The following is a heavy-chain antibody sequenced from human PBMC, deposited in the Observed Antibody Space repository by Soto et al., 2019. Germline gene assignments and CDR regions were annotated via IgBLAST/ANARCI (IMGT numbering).Heavy chain of an antibody. D-gene: IGHD6-13*01. J-gene: IGHJ3*02. CDR1: GGSISSYY. V-gene: IGHV4-59*01. Sequence: QVQLQESGPGLVKPSETLSLTCTVSGGSISSYYWSWIRQPPGKGLEWIGYIYYIGSTNYNPSPTIRLTISVDTSKNQSSLKLSSVTAADTAVYYCAREGYSSSCYAWAAFDIWGQGTMVTVSS. CDR2: IYYIGST. CDR3: AREGYSSSCYAWAAFDI.